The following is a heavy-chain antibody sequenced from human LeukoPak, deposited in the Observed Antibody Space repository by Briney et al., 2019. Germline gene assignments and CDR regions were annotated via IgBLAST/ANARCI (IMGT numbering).Heavy chain of an antibody. CDR1: GDSISNNNW. CDR3: ARDRDGMEV. Sequence: SGTLSLTCAVSGDSISNNNWWTWVREPPGKGLEWIGAIHHSGPTYYSPSLKSRVTISVDKSKNQFSLKLTSVTATDTAMYYCARDRDGMEVWGQGTTVTIS. CDR2: IHHSGPT. V-gene: IGHV4-4*02. J-gene: IGHJ6*02.